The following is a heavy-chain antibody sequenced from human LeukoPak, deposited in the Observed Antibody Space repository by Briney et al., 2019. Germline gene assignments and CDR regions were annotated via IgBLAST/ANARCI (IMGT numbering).Heavy chain of an antibody. Sequence: SGGSLRLSCAASGFTFSSYSMNWVRQAPGKGLEWVSSISSSSSYIYYADLVKGRFTISRDNAKNSLYLQMNSLRAEDTAVYYCARDRVGATRVMDYWGQGTLVTVSS. J-gene: IGHJ4*02. CDR2: ISSSSSYI. CDR3: ARDRVGATRVMDY. D-gene: IGHD1-26*01. CDR1: GFTFSSYS. V-gene: IGHV3-21*01.